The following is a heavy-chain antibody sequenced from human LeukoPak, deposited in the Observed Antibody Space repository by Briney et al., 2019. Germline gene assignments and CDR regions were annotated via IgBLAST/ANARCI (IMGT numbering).Heavy chain of an antibody. CDR2: LYYSEST. CDR1: GGSISSSSYY. D-gene: IGHD6-13*01. V-gene: IGHV4-39*01. J-gene: IGHJ4*02. Sequence: SETLSLTCTVSGGSISSSSYYWGWIRQPPGKELEWIGSLYYSESTYYNPSLKSRVTIFVDTSKNQFSLQLYSVTPEDTAVYYCARGRASAFDYWDQGTLVTVSS. CDR3: ARGRASAFDY.